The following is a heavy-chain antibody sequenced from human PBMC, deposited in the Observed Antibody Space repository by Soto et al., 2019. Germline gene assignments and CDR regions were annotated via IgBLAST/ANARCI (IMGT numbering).Heavy chain of an antibody. CDR1: GFTFSNAW. J-gene: IGHJ4*02. CDR3: TTDCLSDTALARADY. V-gene: IGHV3-15*01. Sequence: EVQLVESGGGVVQPGGSLRLSCAASGFTFSNAWMSWVRQAPGKGLEWVGRIKSETDGGTTDYAAPVKGRFTISRDDSKNTLELQMNSLKPEETAVYYCTTDCLSDTALARADYWGQGTLVTVS. CDR2: IKSETDGGTT. D-gene: IGHD5-18*01.